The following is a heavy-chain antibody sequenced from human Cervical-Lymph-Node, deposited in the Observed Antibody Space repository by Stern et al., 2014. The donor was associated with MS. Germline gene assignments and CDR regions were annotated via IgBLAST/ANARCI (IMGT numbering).Heavy chain of an antibody. CDR3: ARRRYCTGVNCFYYYYGLDV. V-gene: IGHV5-51*01. CDR1: GFNFTNYW. Sequence: EVHLVGSGAEVKKPGESLKISCKGSGFNFTNYWIGWVRPMPGKGLEWMGILNAGDSDTRYSPSSQGQVIISVDKSISTAYLQWTSLKASDTAMYYCARRRYCTGVNCFYYYYGLDVWGQGTTVTVS. CDR2: LNAGDSDT. J-gene: IGHJ6*02. D-gene: IGHD2-15*01.